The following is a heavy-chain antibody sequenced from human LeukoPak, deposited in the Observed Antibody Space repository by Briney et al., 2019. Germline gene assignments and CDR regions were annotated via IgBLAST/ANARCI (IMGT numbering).Heavy chain of an antibody. V-gene: IGHV3-15*01. D-gene: IGHD3-22*01. Sequence: GGSLRLSCAASGFTFSNAWMSWVRQAPGKGLEWVGRIKSKTDGGTTDYAAPVKGRFTISRDDSKNTLYLQMNSLKTEDTAVYYCTAPADSSGYYPAHGNWGQGTLVTVSS. CDR1: GFTFSNAW. CDR3: TAPADSSGYYPAHGN. J-gene: IGHJ4*02. CDR2: IKSKTDGGTT.